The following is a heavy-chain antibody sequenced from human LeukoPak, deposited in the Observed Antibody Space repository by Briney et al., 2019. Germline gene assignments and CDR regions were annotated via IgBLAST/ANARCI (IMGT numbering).Heavy chain of an antibody. Sequence: SETLSLTCTVSGGSISSYYWSWIRQPPGKGLEWIGYIYYSGSTNYNPSLKSRVTISVDTSKNQFPLKLSSVTAADTAVYYCAIPTVVTPFAFDIWGQGTMVTVSS. CDR2: IYYSGST. J-gene: IGHJ3*02. CDR1: GGSISSYY. D-gene: IGHD4-23*01. V-gene: IGHV4-59*01. CDR3: AIPTVVTPFAFDI.